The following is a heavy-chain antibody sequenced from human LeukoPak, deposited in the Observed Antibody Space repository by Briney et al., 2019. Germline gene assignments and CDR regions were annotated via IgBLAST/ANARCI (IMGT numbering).Heavy chain of an antibody. CDR1: GFTFSSYE. V-gene: IGHV3-48*03. J-gene: IGHJ4*02. Sequence: GGSLRLSCAASGFTFSSYEMNWVRQAPGKGLEWVSYISSSGSTIYYADSVKGRFTISRDNAKNSLYLQMNSLRAEDTAVYYCAKDGGPDSSGYYYYYFDYWGQGTLVTVSS. CDR2: ISSSGSTI. CDR3: AKDGGPDSSGYYYYYFDY. D-gene: IGHD3-22*01.